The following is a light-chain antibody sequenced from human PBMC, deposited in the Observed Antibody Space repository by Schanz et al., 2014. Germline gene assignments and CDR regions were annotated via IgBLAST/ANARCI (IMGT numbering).Light chain of an antibody. Sequence: EIVLTQSPGTLSLSPGERATLSCRASQTVSNNYLAWYQQKPGQAPRLLIYGASTRATGIPARFSGSGSGTEFTLTISSLQSEDFAVYYCQQYGSSPRTFGQGTKVEIK. CDR3: QQYGSSPRT. CDR2: GAS. J-gene: IGKJ1*01. V-gene: IGKV3-20*01. CDR1: QTVSNNY.